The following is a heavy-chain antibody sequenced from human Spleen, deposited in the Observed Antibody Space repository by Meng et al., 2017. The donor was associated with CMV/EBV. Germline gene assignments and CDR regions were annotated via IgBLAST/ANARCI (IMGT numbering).Heavy chain of an antibody. CDR1: YY. V-gene: IGHV5-51*01. J-gene: IGHJ5*02. CDR3: ARQVTFYYDSSGFLDWLDP. Sequence: YYIGWVRQMAGKGLEWMGIIYPGDYETKYNPSFQGQVIISVDKSIKTAYLQWGSLKASDTATYYCARQVTFYYDSSGFLDWLDPWGQGTLVTVSS. CDR2: IYPGDYET. D-gene: IGHD3-22*01.